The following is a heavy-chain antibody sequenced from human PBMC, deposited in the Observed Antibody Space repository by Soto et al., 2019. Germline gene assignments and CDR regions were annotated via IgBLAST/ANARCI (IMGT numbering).Heavy chain of an antibody. J-gene: IGHJ5*02. D-gene: IGHD1-26*01. Sequence: ASVKVSCKASGYTFTSYGISWVRQAPGQGLEWMGWISAYNGNTNYAQKLQGRVTMTTDTSTSTAYMELRSLRSDDTAVYYCARDLGSGSRQHGPRRNNWFDPWGQGTLVTVS. V-gene: IGHV1-18*04. CDR1: GYTFTSYG. CDR3: ARDLGSGSRQHGPRRNNWFDP. CDR2: ISAYNGNT.